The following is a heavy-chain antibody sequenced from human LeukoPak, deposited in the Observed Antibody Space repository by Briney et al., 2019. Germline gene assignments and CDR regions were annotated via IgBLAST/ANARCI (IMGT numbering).Heavy chain of an antibody. V-gene: IGHV4-4*07. CDR2: IYDTGST. Sequence: SETLSLTCTVSGASVSRESWTWIRQPAGKGLEWIGYIYDTGSTTYNPSLQSRLTMSVDTSKNQFSLKLTSVTAADTAVYYCARNGFRTYCGTGCYSDYMDVWGKGVTATVSS. J-gene: IGHJ6*03. D-gene: IGHD2-21*02. CDR1: GASVSRES. CDR3: ARNGFRTYCGTGCYSDYMDV.